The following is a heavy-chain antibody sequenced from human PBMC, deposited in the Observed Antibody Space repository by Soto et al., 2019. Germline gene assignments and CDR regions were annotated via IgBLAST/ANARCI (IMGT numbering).Heavy chain of an antibody. CDR3: ARVAIACPSARCYNHYYYSFDV. Sequence: PSETLSLTCTVSGGSISSDNLFWSWIRQPPGEGLEWIGYIYYRGSTYYNPSLESRLTLLVDTSKNQFSLKLRSVTAADTAVYYCARVAIACPSARCYNHYYYSFDVWGQGTTVTVSS. CDR1: GGSISSDNLF. D-gene: IGHD3-10*01. J-gene: IGHJ6*02. CDR2: IYYRGST. V-gene: IGHV4-30-4*01.